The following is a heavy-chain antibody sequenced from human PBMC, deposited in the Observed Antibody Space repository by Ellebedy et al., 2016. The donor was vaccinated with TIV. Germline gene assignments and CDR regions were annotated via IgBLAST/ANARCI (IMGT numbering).Heavy chain of an antibody. CDR3: ARSGSYYTDY. V-gene: IGHV3-48*02. CDR2: ISSSGSIM. J-gene: IGHJ4*02. Sequence: GGSLRLSCAASGFTFSSYSMNWVRQAPGKGLEWVSYISSSGSIMYYADSVKGRFTISRDNARNSLYLQMNSLRDEDTALYYYARSGSYYTDYWGQGTPVTVSS. CDR1: GFTFSSYS. D-gene: IGHD1-26*01.